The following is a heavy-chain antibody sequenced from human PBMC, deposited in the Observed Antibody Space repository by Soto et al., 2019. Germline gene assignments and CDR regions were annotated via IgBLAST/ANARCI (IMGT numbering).Heavy chain of an antibody. V-gene: IGHV1-2*04. CDR1: GYTFTGYY. CDR3: ARSYYYDSSGYSPIFDY. Sequence: ASVKVSCKASGYTFTGYYMHRVRQAPGQGLEWMGWINPNSGGTNYAQKFQGWVTMTRDTSISTAYMELSRLRSDDTAVYSCARSYYYDSSGYSPIFDYWGQGTLVTVSS. CDR2: INPNSGGT. J-gene: IGHJ4*02. D-gene: IGHD3-22*01.